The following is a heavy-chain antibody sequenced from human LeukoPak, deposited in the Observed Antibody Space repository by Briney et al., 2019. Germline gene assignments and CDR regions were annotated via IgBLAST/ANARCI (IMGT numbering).Heavy chain of an antibody. CDR3: ARGAPPDS. CDR1: GASFNTGDYY. Sequence: SQTLSLTCIVSGASFNTGDYYWNWLRQHPGKGLEWIGYIYNSGSTYYNPSLKSRVTISVDTSKNHFSLRLTSVTAADSAVYYCARGAPPDSWGQGTLVTVSS. V-gene: IGHV4-31*03. J-gene: IGHJ4*02. CDR2: IYNSGST.